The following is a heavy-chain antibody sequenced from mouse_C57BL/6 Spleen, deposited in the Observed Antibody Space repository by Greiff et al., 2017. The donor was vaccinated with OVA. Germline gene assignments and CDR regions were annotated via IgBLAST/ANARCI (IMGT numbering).Heavy chain of an antibody. V-gene: IGHV5-9*01. Sequence: EVMLVESGGGLVKPGGSLKLSCAASGFTFSSYTMSWVRQTPEKRLEWVATISGGGGNTYYPDSVKGRFTISRDNAKNTLYLQMSSLRSEDTALYYCAREPGRYFDYWGQGTTLTVSS. D-gene: IGHD3-3*01. CDR1: GFTFSSYT. CDR3: AREPGRYFDY. CDR2: ISGGGGNT. J-gene: IGHJ2*01.